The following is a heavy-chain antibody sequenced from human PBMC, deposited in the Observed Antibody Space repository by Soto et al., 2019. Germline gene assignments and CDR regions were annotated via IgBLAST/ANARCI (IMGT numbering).Heavy chain of an antibody. CDR2: IDPGDSYT. D-gene: IGHD3-3*01. J-gene: IGHJ6*02. V-gene: IGHV5-10-1*01. CDR1: GYSFTSYW. CDR3: ATHLLSYDFWSGYYYYYGMDV. Sequence: PGESLKISCKGSGYSFTSYWISWVRQMPGKGLEWMGRIDPGDSYTNYSPSFQGHVTISADKSISTAYLQWSSLKASDTAMYYCATHLLSYDFWSGYYYYYGMDVWGQGTTVTVSS.